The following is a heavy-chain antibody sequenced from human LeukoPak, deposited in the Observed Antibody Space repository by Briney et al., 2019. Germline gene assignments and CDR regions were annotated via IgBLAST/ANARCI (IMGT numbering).Heavy chain of an antibody. J-gene: IGHJ4*02. CDR2: IVGDAGVT. CDR3: AKDTPLTAYTSGWSRNAFDY. Sequence: GGSLRLSCATSGFTFSSYAMSWVRQAPGKGLEWVSTIVGDAGVTYYAAPAKGRFTISRDNAKNTLFLQMNSLRAKDTAVYYCAKDTPLTAYTSGWSRNAFDYWGQGSLVTVSS. V-gene: IGHV3-23*01. D-gene: IGHD6-19*01. CDR1: GFTFSSYA.